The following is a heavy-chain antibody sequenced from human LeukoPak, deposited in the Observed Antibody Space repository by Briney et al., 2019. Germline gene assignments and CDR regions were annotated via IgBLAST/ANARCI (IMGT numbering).Heavy chain of an antibody. J-gene: IGHJ4*02. V-gene: IGHV3-30-3*01. Sequence: GRSLRLSCAASGFTFSSYAMHWVRQAPGKGLEWVAVISYDGSNKYYADSVKGRFTISRDNAKNSLYLQMNSLRAEDTAVYYCVRDGSGNVPFDFWGQGTLVTVSS. CDR3: VRDGSGNVPFDF. CDR1: GFTFSSYA. CDR2: ISYDGSNK. D-gene: IGHD5-12*01.